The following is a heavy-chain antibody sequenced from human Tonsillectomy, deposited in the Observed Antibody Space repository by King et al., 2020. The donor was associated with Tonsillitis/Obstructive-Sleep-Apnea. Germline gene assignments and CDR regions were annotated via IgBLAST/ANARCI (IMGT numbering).Heavy chain of an antibody. CDR3: ARDWFSGWYGASGY. CDR1: GFTFGDYA. D-gene: IGHD6-19*01. CDR2: IGNKAYGGTT. Sequence: QLVQSGGGLVQPGRSLRLSCIASGFTFGDYAMSWVRQTPGEGMEWIGFIGNKAYGGTTEYAASVRGRFTVSRDDSKSIAYLQMNSLKTEDPAVYYCARDWFSGWYGASGYWGQGTLVTVSS. J-gene: IGHJ4*02. V-gene: IGHV3-49*04.